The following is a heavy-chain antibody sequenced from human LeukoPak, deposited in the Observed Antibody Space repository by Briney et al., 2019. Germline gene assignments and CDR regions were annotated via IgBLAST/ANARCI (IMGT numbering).Heavy chain of an antibody. Sequence: SVKVSCKASGGTFSSYAISWVRQAPGQGLEWMGGIIPIFGTANYAQKFQGRVTITADESTSTAYMELSSLRSEDTAVYYCARDYYHGSGSIALAFDYWGQGTLVTVSS. V-gene: IGHV1-69*13. CDR1: GGTFSSYA. CDR3: ARDYYHGSGSIALAFDY. J-gene: IGHJ4*02. CDR2: IIPIFGTA. D-gene: IGHD3-10*01.